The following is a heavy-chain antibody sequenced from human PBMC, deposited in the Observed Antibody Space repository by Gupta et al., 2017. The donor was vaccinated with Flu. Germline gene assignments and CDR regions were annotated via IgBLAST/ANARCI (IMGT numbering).Heavy chain of an antibody. V-gene: IGHV4-59*01. Sequence: QVQLQESGPGLVKPSETLSLTCTVSGGSISNYYWSWIRQPPGKGLEWIGYIYYSGSTSYNPSLKSRVTISVDASKNQFSLNLSSVTAADTAVYFCARSGYSYGRFDYGGQGTLVTVSS. J-gene: IGHJ4*02. CDR2: IYYSGST. CDR3: ARSGYSYGRFDY. CDR1: GGSISNYY. D-gene: IGHD5-18*01.